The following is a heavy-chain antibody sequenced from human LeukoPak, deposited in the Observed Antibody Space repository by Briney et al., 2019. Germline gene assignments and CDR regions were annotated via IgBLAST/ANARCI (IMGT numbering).Heavy chain of an antibody. CDR3: AKVSSFDSRSFDF. Sequence: GGSLRLSCAASGFTFSDYAMHWVRPAPGKGLEYVSTISSIGGSTNYANSVRGRFAISRDNYKNTLYVQMGSLRGEGMAVYYCAKVSSFDSRSFDFGRQGTRVSVST. D-gene: IGHD6-6*01. J-gene: IGHJ4*02. CDR2: ISSIGGST. V-gene: IGHV3-64*01. CDR1: GFTFSDYA.